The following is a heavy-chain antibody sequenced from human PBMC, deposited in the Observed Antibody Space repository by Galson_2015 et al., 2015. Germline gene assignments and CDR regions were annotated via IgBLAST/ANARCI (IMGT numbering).Heavy chain of an antibody. J-gene: IGHJ6*02. V-gene: IGHV4-39*01. CDR2: MYYSGRT. CDR1: GGSITRSSYY. Sequence: TLSLTCTVSGGSITRSSYYWGWIRQPPGKGLDWIGSMYYSGRTHYNPSLKSRVTISVDTSKNQFSLKLSSVTAADTALYYCSGSYYDYYYYAMDVWGQGTTVTVFS. CDR3: SGSYYDYYYYAMDV. D-gene: IGHD1-26*01.